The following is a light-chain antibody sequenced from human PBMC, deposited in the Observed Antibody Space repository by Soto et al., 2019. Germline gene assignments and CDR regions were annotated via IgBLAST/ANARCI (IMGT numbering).Light chain of an antibody. CDR1: ENINNW. J-gene: IGKJ4*01. V-gene: IGKV1-12*01. Sequence: DIQMTQSPSSVSASVEDRVTITCRASENINNWLDWYQQTPGKAPKLLIYETSTLQSGVPPRFSGSRSGADFTLTISSLQPEDFATYYCQQASSYPLTFGGGTRVE. CDR2: ETS. CDR3: QQASSYPLT.